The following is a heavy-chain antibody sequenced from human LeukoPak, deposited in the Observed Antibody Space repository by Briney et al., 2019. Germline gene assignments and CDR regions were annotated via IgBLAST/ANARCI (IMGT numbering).Heavy chain of an antibody. J-gene: IGHJ4*02. Sequence: GASVKVSCKASGYTFTNYAMQWVRQAPGQRLEWMGWINAGNGHTRYSQRFQGRVTITRDTSASTVYMEVTSLRFEDMAVYYCARGIWSRTVSSYYFDCWGQGTLVTVSS. V-gene: IGHV1-3*01. CDR3: ARGIWSRTVSSYYFDC. CDR1: GYTFTNYA. D-gene: IGHD3-3*01. CDR2: INAGNGHT.